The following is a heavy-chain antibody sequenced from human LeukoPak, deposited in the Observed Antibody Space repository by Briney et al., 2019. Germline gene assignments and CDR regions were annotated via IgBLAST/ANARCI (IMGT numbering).Heavy chain of an antibody. CDR3: ARGYMGATPFDY. Sequence: GASVKVSCKASGYTFTSYDINWVRQATGQGLEWMGWMNPNSGNTGYAQKFQGRVTITRNTSISTAYMELSSLRSEDTAVYYCARGYMGATPFDYWGQGTLVTVSS. CDR2: MNPNSGNT. J-gene: IGHJ4*02. CDR1: GYTFTSYD. V-gene: IGHV1-8*03. D-gene: IGHD1-26*01.